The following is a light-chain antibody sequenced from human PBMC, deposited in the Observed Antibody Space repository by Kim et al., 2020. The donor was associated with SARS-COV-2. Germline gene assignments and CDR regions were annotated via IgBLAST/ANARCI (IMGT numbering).Light chain of an antibody. J-gene: IGLJ2*01. CDR1: SSDVGGYNL. CDR3: SSYAGSNNLL. CDR2: EVS. Sequence: GQSVTISWTGTSSDVGGYNLVSYYQHYPAKAPNVMIYEVSKRPAGVPGRFSGSKSGNAASLTVSGLQAEDEADYYCSSYAGSNNLLFGGGTQLTVL. V-gene: IGLV2-8*01.